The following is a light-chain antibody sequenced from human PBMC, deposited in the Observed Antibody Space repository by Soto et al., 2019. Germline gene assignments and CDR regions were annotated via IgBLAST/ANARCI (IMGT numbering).Light chain of an antibody. CDR3: QQYNTWYT. CDR1: QSVTSD. CDR2: GAS. Sequence: EIVMTQSPAPLSVSPGERVTLSCRASQSVTSDLAWYQQRPGQAPRLLIYGASTRATGIPARFSGSGSGTEFTLTISSLQSEDFAVYYCQQYNTWYTFGQGTKL. J-gene: IGKJ2*01. V-gene: IGKV3-15*01.